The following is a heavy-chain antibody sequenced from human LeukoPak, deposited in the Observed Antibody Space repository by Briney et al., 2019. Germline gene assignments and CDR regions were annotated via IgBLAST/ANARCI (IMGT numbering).Heavy chain of an antibody. J-gene: IGHJ3*02. CDR2: ISGSGGST. CDR3: AKDQVTSYYYDTRGPFDI. V-gene: IGHV3-23*01. Sequence: GGSLRLSCAASGFTFSSYAMSWVRQAPGKGREWVSAISGSGGSTYYTDSVKGRFTIPRDNSKNTLYLQMNSRRHEDKAVYYCAKDQVTSYYYDTRGPFDIWGQGTIVTVSS. CDR1: GFTFSSYA. D-gene: IGHD3-22*01.